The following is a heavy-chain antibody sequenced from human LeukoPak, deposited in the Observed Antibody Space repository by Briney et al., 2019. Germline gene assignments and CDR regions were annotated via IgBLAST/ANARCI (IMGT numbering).Heavy chain of an antibody. V-gene: IGHV3-74*01. CDR3: ARDPNPTMSEGY. Sequence: PVGSLRLSCAASGFTFSSYRMYGVPEAPGKRLWWVSRIISDGSGTSSAESVKGRITTSRDNAKNTLDLEMSRLRAEDTAVFCGARDPNPTMSEGYWGQGTLVTVSS. CDR2: IISDGSGT. J-gene: IGHJ4*02. CDR1: GFTFSSYR. D-gene: IGHD3-10*02.